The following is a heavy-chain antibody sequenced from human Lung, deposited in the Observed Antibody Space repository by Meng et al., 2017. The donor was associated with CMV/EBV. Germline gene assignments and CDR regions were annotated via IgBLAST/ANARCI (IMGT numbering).Heavy chain of an antibody. D-gene: IGHD2-2*01. Sequence: EQLPGPGPRLVKPPETLSVTCIVSSDSITNYFWSWVRQPAGKGLEWIGRLYPDGSTDYNPSLSSRLTLSLDTSKIRFSLKLRSVTAADTAIYYCARTPVRFCNTHMCYAFDYWGQGALVTVSS. CDR2: LYPDGST. CDR1: SDSITNYF. CDR3: ARTPVRFCNTHMCYAFDY. V-gene: IGHV4-4*07. J-gene: IGHJ4*02.